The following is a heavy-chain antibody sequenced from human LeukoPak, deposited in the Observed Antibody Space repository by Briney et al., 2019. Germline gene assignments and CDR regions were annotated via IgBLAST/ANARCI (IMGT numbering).Heavy chain of an antibody. Sequence: SETLSLTCTDSGGSISSYYWSWIRQPPGKGLEWIGYIYYSGSTNYNPSLKSRVTISVDTSKNQFSLKLSSVTAADTAVYYCARDGTYSSSLGGFFDYWGQGTLVTVSS. CDR2: IYYSGST. CDR1: GGSISSYY. J-gene: IGHJ4*02. V-gene: IGHV4-59*01. CDR3: ARDGTYSSSLGGFFDY. D-gene: IGHD6-13*01.